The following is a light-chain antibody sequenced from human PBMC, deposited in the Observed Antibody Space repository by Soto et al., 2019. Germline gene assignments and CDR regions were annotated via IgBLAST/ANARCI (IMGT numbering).Light chain of an antibody. V-gene: IGLV2-14*01. J-gene: IGLJ1*01. CDR2: DVS. Sequence: QSVLTQPASMSGSPGQSVTISCAGTSSDIGGYNYVSWYQHHPGTAPKLIIYDVSSRPSGVSHRFSASKSGNTASLTISGLQAEDEADYYCSSFSVASPLFGTGTKDTVL. CDR1: SSDIGGYNY. CDR3: SSFSVASPL.